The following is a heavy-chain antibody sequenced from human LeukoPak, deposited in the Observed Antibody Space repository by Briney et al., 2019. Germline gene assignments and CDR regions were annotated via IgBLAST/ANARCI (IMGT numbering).Heavy chain of an antibody. D-gene: IGHD6-19*01. Sequence: GGSLRLSCAASGFTFSSYWMHWVRQAPGKGLVWVSRINSDGSSTSYADSVKGRFTISRDNAKNTLYLQMNSLRAEDTAVYYCARDRDSSGWYYWFDPWGQGTLVTVSS. V-gene: IGHV3-74*01. J-gene: IGHJ5*02. CDR3: ARDRDSSGWYYWFDP. CDR2: INSDGSST. CDR1: GFTFSSYW.